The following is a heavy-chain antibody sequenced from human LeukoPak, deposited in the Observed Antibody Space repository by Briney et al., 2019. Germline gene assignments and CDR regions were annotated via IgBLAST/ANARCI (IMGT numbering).Heavy chain of an antibody. D-gene: IGHD4-11*01. CDR2: IIPIFGTA. J-gene: IGHJ6*02. CDR1: GGTLSSYA. CDR3: ARFQPYIYSNLPECYGMDV. V-gene: IGHV1-69*13. Sequence: SVKVSCKASGGTLSSYAISWVRQAPGQGLEWMGGIIPIFGTANYAQKFQGRVTITADESTSTAYMELSSLRSEDTAVYYCARFQPYIYSNLPECYGMDVWGQGTTVTVSS.